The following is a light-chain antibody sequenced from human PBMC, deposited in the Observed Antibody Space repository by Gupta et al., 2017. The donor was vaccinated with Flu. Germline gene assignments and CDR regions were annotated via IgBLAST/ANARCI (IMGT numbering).Light chain of an antibody. Sequence: QSALTHPASVSGSPGQSMTIPCTGPSSDVADYNYVSWYQQHPGKAPKLMIYDVSYRPSGVSNRFSGSKSGNTASLTISGLQAEDEADYYCSSYATNNTLDVIFGGGTKLTVL. CDR1: SSDVADYNY. CDR2: DVS. J-gene: IGLJ2*01. V-gene: IGLV2-14*03. CDR3: SSYATNNTLDVI.